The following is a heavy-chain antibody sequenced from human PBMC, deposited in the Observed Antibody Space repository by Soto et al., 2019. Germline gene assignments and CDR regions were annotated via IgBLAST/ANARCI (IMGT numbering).Heavy chain of an antibody. V-gene: IGHV3-23*01. J-gene: IGHJ6*02. CDR2: INGSGGNT. CDR1: GFTFSSYA. Sequence: PGGSLRLSCAASGFTFSSYAMSWVRQAPGKGLEWVTEINGSGGNTYYADSVKGRFTISRDNSKNTLYLQMNSLRAEDTAVYYCAKDDWDDYGMDVWGQGTTVTVSS. D-gene: IGHD3-9*01. CDR3: AKDDWDDYGMDV.